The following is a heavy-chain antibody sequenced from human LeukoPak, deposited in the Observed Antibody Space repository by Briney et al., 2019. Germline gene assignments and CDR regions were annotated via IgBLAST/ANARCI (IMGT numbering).Heavy chain of an antibody. J-gene: IGHJ4*02. V-gene: IGHV3-20*04. D-gene: IGHD2-15*01. CDR1: GFTFDDSG. CDR3: AKGGWSTSLDF. Sequence: PGGSLRLSCAASGFTFDDSGMTWVRQAPGKGLEWVSGTNWNGRSTGYADSVKGRFTISRDNAKNSLYLPMNSLSAEDTAGYYCAKGGWSTSLDFWGQGTLVTVSS. CDR2: TNWNGRST.